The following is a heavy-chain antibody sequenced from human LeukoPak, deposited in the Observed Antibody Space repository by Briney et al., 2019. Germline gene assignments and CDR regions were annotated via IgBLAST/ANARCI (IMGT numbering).Heavy chain of an antibody. CDR1: GGTFSSYA. V-gene: IGHV1-69*13. Sequence: ASVKVSCKASGGTFSSYAISWVRQAPGQGLEWMGGIIPIFGTANYAQKFQGRVTITADESTSTAYMELRSLRSDDTAVYYCARGPGIVHLYYYYYGMDVWGQGTTVTVSS. CDR3: ARGPGIVHLYYYYYGMDV. J-gene: IGHJ6*02. CDR2: IIPIFGTA. D-gene: IGHD2-8*01.